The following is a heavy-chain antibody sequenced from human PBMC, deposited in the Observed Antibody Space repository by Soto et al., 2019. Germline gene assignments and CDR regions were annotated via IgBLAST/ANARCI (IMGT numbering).Heavy chain of an antibody. Sequence: GASVKVSCKASGYTFTSYYMHWVRQAPGQGLEWMGIINPSGGSTSYAQKFQGRVTMTRDTSTSTVYMELSSLRSEDTAVYYCARDPYYYGSGSYYNGISPYFDYWGQGTLVTVSS. CDR1: GYTFTSYY. J-gene: IGHJ4*02. CDR3: ARDPYYYGSGSYYNGISPYFDY. V-gene: IGHV1-46*01. CDR2: INPSGGST. D-gene: IGHD3-10*01.